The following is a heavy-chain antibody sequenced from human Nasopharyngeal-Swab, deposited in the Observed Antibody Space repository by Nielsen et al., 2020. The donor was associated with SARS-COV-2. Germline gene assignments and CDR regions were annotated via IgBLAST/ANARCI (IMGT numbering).Heavy chain of an antibody. Sequence: GESLKISCAASGFTFSSYAMSWVRQAPGKGLEWVSAISGSGGSTYYADSVKGRFTISRDNSKNTLYLQMNSLRAEDTAVYYCAKEGSRTTVITIYWYFDLWGRGTPVTVSS. CDR2: ISGSGGST. CDR1: GFTFSSYA. J-gene: IGHJ2*01. CDR3: AKEGSRTTVITIYWYFDL. V-gene: IGHV3-23*01. D-gene: IGHD2/OR15-2a*01.